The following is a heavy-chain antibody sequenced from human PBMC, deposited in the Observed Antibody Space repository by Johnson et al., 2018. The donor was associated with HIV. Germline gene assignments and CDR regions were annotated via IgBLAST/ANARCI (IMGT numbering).Heavy chain of an antibody. CDR2: VNPNGGST. V-gene: IGHV3-25*04. CDR3: AKRPGGDGYSADAFDI. CDR1: GFTFEDYG. J-gene: IGHJ3*02. Sequence: QLVESGGGVVRPGGSLRLSCVASGFTFEDYGMNWVRQPPGKGLEWVGQVNPNGGSTYLIDSGKERFNTSRDNAKNTLHLQMNSLGAEDTAVYYCAKRPGGDGYSADAFDIWGQGTMVTVSS. D-gene: IGHD5-24*01.